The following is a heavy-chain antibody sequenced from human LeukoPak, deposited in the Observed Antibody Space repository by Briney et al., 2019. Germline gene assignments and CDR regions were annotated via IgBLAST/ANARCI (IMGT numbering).Heavy chain of an antibody. D-gene: IGHD3-10*01. J-gene: IGHJ6*02. CDR3: ARGVKVRGVNYYGMDV. V-gene: IGHV1-8*03. CDR1: GYTFTSYD. CDR2: MNPNSGNT. Sequence: ASVKVSCKASGYTFTSYDINWVRQATGQGLEWMGWMNPNSGNTGYPQKFQGRVTITRNISISTAYMELSSLRSEDTAVYYCARGVKVRGVNYYGMDVWGQGTTVTVSS.